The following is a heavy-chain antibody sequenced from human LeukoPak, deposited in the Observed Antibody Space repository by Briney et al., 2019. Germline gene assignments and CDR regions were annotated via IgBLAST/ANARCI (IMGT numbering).Heavy chain of an antibody. CDR1: GFTFSSYA. CDR3: ARDTRYSYGSGSYTMFDY. V-gene: IGHV3-30-3*01. J-gene: IGHJ4*02. D-gene: IGHD3-10*01. Sequence: PGGSLRLSCAASGFTFSSYAMHWVRQAPGKGLEWVAVISYDGSNKYYADSVKGRFTISRDNSKNTLYLQMNSLRAEDTAVYYCARDTRYSYGSGSYTMFDYWGQGTLVTVSS. CDR2: ISYDGSNK.